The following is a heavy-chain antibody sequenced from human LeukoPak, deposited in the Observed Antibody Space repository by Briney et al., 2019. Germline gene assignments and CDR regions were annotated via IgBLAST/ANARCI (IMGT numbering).Heavy chain of an antibody. CDR2: ISAYNGNT. CDR3: ARDSPNMVRGAITYYYYGMDV. V-gene: IGHV1-18*01. J-gene: IGHJ6*02. Sequence: ASVKVSCKASGYTFTSYGISWVRQAPGQGLEWMGWISAYNGNTNYAQKLQGRVTMTTDTSTSTAYMELRSLRSDDTAVYYCARDSPNMVRGAITYYYYGMDVWGQGTTVTVSS. CDR1: GYTFTSYG. D-gene: IGHD3-10*01.